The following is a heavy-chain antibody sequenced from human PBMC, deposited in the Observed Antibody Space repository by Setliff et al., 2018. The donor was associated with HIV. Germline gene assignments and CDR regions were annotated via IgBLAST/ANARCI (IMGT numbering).Heavy chain of an antibody. D-gene: IGHD6-13*01. V-gene: IGHV4-4*09. CDR1: GVSISDHY. CDR3: ARGGAGDPRKQQLAWYYGMDV. Sequence: SETLSLTCFVSGVSISDHYWGWIRQPPGKGMEWIGYIYSSGTTQYNPSVDSRVTMSLDTSRDKFSLTLSSVTAADTAVYYCARGGAGDPRKQQLAWYYGMDVWGQGTTVTVSS. CDR2: IYSSGTT. J-gene: IGHJ6*02.